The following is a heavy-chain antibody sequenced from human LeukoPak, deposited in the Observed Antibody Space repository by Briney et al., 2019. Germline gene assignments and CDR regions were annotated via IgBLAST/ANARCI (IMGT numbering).Heavy chain of an antibody. D-gene: IGHD3-3*01. CDR3: ARDQYDTWSRRGNFDS. CDR1: GLTLSSFW. CDR2: IKQDGSEM. V-gene: IGHV3-7*03. J-gene: IGHJ4*02. Sequence: GGSLRLSCAASGLTLSSFWMSWFRQAPQKGLEWVANIKQDGSEMYYVDSVKGRFTISRDNAKNSLYLQMNSLRVEDTAVFYCARDQYDTWSRRGNFDSWGQGTLVIVSS.